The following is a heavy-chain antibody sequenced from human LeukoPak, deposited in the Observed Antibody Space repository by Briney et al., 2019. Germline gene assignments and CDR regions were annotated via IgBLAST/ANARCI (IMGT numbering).Heavy chain of an antibody. Sequence: GGSLRLSCEAAGFTFSNYGMHWVRQAPGKGLEWVSVIYSDGSTFYTDSVKGRFTISRDNSKNTLYLQMNSLRVEDTAVYYCATDFRYGSAWGPGTLLTVSS. CDR3: ATDFRYGSA. V-gene: IGHV3-NL1*01. D-gene: IGHD3-10*01. J-gene: IGHJ4*02. CDR1: GFTFSNYG. CDR2: IYSDGST.